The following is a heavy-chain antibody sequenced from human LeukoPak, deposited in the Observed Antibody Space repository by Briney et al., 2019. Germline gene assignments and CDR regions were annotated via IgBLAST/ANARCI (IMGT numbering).Heavy chain of an antibody. CDR3: ARDWGAYFGADCYSPFDY. CDR1: GFTFSSYK. Sequence: GGSLRLSCAASGFTFSSYKMHWVRQAPGKGVERVALISKDGSNKYYGDSAKGGSTISRENKKNRMYLQKNSLRADDTAVYYCARDWGAYFGADCYSPFDYWGQGSLVTVSS. J-gene: IGHJ4*02. D-gene: IGHD2-21*02. CDR2: ISKDGSNK. V-gene: IGHV3-30*04.